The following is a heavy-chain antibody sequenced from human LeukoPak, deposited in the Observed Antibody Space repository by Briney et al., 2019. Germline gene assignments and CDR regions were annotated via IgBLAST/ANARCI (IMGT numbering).Heavy chain of an antibody. Sequence: SETLSLTCTLSGGSISAIPYYWGWIRQPPGKGLEWIGSVYYPGSPYYSPSLKTRVTISVDTPKNQFSLKLSSVTAADTAVYFCARSHFYGSGVDSWGQGTLVTVSS. D-gene: IGHD3-10*01. CDR1: GGSISAIPYY. J-gene: IGHJ5*01. V-gene: IGHV4-39*01. CDR2: VYYPGSP. CDR3: ARSHFYGSGVDS.